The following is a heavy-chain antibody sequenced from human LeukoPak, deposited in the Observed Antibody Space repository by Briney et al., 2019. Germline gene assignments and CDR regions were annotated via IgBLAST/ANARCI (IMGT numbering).Heavy chain of an antibody. CDR2: IQNDGNNK. J-gene: IGHJ4*02. CDR1: GSTFSSNG. D-gene: IGHD6-6*01. Sequence: RTGGSLRLSCAASGSTFSSNGMHWVRQAPGKGLEWVAFIQNDGNNKKYADSVKGRFTISRDNSKNTLYLQMNSLRAEDTAVYYCARDWGTSSLYLVNWGQGTLVTVSS. CDR3: ARDWGTSSLYLVN. V-gene: IGHV3-30*02.